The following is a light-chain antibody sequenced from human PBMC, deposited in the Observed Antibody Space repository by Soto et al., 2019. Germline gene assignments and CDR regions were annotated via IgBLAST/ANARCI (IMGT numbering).Light chain of an antibody. Sequence: QSVLTQPPSVSGATGQRVTISCTGSSSNIGAGYDVHWYQQLPGKAPKLLIYGNDNRPSGVPERFSGSKSGTSASLAITGLRADDEADYYCQSYAGSNTYVFGSGTKVTVL. CDR3: QSYAGSNTYV. CDR1: SSNIGAGYD. CDR2: GND. V-gene: IGLV1-40*01. J-gene: IGLJ1*01.